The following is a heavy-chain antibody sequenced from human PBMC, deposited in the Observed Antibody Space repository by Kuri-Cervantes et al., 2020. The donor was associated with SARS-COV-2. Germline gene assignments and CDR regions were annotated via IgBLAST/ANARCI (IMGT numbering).Heavy chain of an antibody. V-gene: IGHV4-34*01. Sequence: SQTLSLPCAVYGGSFSGYYWSWIRQPPGKGLEWIGEINHSGSTNYNPSLKSRVTISVDTPKNQFSLKLSSVTAAETAVYYCGKVRLGIAALSGAFDIWGQGTMVTVSS. J-gene: IGHJ3*02. CDR2: INHSGST. D-gene: IGHD6-6*01. CDR1: GGSFSGYY. CDR3: GKVRLGIAALSGAFDI.